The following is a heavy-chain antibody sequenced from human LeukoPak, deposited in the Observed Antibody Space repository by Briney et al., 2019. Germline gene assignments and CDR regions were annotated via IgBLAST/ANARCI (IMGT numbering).Heavy chain of an antibody. CDR3: ARNLGSGGSYLFDS. CDR1: GGSISGYY. V-gene: IGHV4-4*08. Sequence: SETLSLTCTVSGGSISGYYWSWIRQPPGKALEWIGYVYNSDYTKYNPSLKGRVSISLDTSKNQFSLKLTSVTAADTAVYYCARNLGSGGSYLFDSWGQGTLVTVSS. CDR2: VYNSDYT. D-gene: IGHD6-19*01. J-gene: IGHJ4*02.